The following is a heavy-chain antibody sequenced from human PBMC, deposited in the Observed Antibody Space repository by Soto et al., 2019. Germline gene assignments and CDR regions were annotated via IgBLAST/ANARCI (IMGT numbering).Heavy chain of an antibody. CDR3: ARGRDFWSGYSIYYYGMDV. Sequence: TSETLSLTCAVYGGSFSGYYWSWIRQPPGKGLEWIGEINHSGSTNYNPSPKSRVTISVDTSKNQFSLKLSSVTAADTAVYYCARGRDFWSGYSIYYYGMDVWGQGTTVTVSS. CDR2: INHSGST. CDR1: GGSFSGYY. J-gene: IGHJ6*02. D-gene: IGHD3-3*01. V-gene: IGHV4-34*01.